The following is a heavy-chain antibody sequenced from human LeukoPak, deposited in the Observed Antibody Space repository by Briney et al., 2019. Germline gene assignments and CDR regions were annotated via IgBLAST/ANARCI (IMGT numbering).Heavy chain of an antibody. J-gene: IGHJ3*02. CDR2: IWYDGSNK. V-gene: IGHV3-33*01. CDR1: GFTFSSYG. D-gene: IGHD2-21*01. Sequence: SGGSLRLSCAASGFTFSSYGMHWVRQAPGKGLEWVAVIWYDGSNKYYADSVKGRFTISRDNSKNTLYLQMNGLRAEDTAVYYCAREGGTDILWWPRAIAFDIWGQGTMVTVSS. CDR3: AREGGTDILWWPRAIAFDI.